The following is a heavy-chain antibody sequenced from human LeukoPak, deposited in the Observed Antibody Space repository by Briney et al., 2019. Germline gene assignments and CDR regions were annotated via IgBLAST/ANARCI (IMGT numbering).Heavy chain of an antibody. CDR3: ATQYYYDSSGYSY. Sequence: SETLSLTCTVSGGSISSYYWSWIRQPPGKGLEWIGYIYYSGSTNYKPSLKSRVTISVDTSKNQFSLKLSSVTAADTAVYYCATQYYYDSSGYSYWGQGTLVTVSS. CDR2: IYYSGST. J-gene: IGHJ4*02. V-gene: IGHV4-59*12. D-gene: IGHD3-22*01. CDR1: GGSISSYY.